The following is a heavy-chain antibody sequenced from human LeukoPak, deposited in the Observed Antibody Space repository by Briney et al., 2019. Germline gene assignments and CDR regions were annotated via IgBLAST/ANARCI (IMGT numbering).Heavy chain of an antibody. Sequence: ASVKVSCKASGYTFTGYYMHWVRQAPGQGLEWMGWINPNSGGTNYAQKFQGWVTMTRDTSISTAYMELSRLRSDDTAVYYCARGLWTAAAGTSWFDPWGQGTLVTVSS. J-gene: IGHJ5*02. CDR1: GYTFTGYY. CDR2: INPNSGGT. D-gene: IGHD6-13*01. CDR3: ARGLWTAAAGTSWFDP. V-gene: IGHV1-2*04.